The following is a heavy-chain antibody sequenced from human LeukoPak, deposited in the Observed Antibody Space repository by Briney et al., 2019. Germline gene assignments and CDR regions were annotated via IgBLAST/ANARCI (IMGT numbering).Heavy chain of an antibody. D-gene: IGHD3-22*01. CDR1: GFTFSSYW. J-gene: IGHJ4*02. Sequence: GGSLRLSCAASGFTFSSYWMHWVRQAPGKGLVWVSRINSDGNSTNYADSVKGRFTISRDNAKNTLYLQMNSLRAEDTAVYYCRYYDSSGSQTDYWGQGTLVTVSS. CDR3: RYYDSSGSQTDY. CDR2: INSDGNST. V-gene: IGHV3-74*01.